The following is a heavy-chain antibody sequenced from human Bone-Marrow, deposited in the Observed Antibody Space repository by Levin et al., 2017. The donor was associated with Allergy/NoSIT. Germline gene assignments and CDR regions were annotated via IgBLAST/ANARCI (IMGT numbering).Heavy chain of an antibody. D-gene: IGHD2-15*01. J-gene: IGHJ4*02. Sequence: SSETLSLTCTVSGDSVSNDNYYWSWIRQPPGKGLEWIGYIYYTGSTNYNPSLKSRVTMSLDTSTNQFSLNLSPVTAADTALYYCARTSYCSGGSCFFLSFDYWGQGTLVTVSS. CDR3: ARTSYCSGGSCFFLSFDY. CDR1: GDSVSNDNYY. V-gene: IGHV4-61*01. CDR2: IYYTGST.